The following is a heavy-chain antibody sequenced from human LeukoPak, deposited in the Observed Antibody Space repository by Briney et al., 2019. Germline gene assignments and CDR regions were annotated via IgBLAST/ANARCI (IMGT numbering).Heavy chain of an antibody. Sequence: PGGSLRLSCAASGFRFDDYGMSWVRHVPGKGLEWVSGTNWDGASTGYADSVKGRFTISRDNVKNFLYLQMNSLRVEDTALCFCGRVYCSTTSCYDYYDYYMDVWGKGTTVTVSS. D-gene: IGHD2-2*01. CDR3: GRVYCSTTSCYDYYDYYMDV. V-gene: IGHV3-20*04. J-gene: IGHJ6*03. CDR2: TNWDGAST. CDR1: GFRFDDYG.